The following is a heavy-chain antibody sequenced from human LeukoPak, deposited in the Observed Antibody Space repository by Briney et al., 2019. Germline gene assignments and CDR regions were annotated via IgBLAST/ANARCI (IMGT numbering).Heavy chain of an antibody. D-gene: IGHD1-7*01. J-gene: IGHJ4*02. Sequence: GGSLRLSCAASGFTFSSYAMHWVRQAPGKGLEYVSAISSNGGSTYYANSVKGRFTISRDNSKNTLYLQMGSLRAEDMAVYYCAREWGTHFDYWGQGTLVTVSS. V-gene: IGHV3-64*01. CDR3: AREWGTHFDY. CDR1: GFTFSSYA. CDR2: ISSNGGST.